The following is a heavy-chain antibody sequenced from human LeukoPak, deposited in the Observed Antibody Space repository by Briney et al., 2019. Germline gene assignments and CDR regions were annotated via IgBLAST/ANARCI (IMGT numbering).Heavy chain of an antibody. D-gene: IGHD3-22*01. CDR2: ISGSGGST. J-gene: IGHJ5*02. CDR1: GFTFSSYA. V-gene: IGHV3-23*01. Sequence: GGSLRLSCAASGFTFSSYAMSWVRQAPGKGLEWVSAISGSGGSTYYADSVKGRFTISRDNSKNTLYLQMNSLRAEDTTVYYCARWYYYETSGLYYGSFDNWGQGTLVTVSS. CDR3: ARWYYYETSGLYYGSFDN.